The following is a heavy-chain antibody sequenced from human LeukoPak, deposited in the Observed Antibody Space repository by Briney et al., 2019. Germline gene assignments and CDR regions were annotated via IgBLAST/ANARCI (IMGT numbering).Heavy chain of an antibody. CDR1: GDTSSIDY. D-gene: IGHD2-8*01. V-gene: IGHV1-46*01. Sequence: ASVKVSCKASGDTSSIDYMHWVRQAPGQGLEWMGIINPSGGSRSYAQKFQGRVTMTRDMSTSTAYMELSSLRSEDTAVYYCARSQYCTNGVCYTYAFDIWGQGTMVTVSS. CDR3: ARSQYCTNGVCYTYAFDI. J-gene: IGHJ3*02. CDR2: INPSGGSR.